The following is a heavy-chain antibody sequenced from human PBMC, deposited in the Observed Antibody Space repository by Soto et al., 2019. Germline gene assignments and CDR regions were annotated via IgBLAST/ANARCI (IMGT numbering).Heavy chain of an antibody. V-gene: IGHV3-30*18. CDR3: AKDRSYGMDV. CDR2: ISYDGSKK. J-gene: IGHJ6*02. Sequence: QVQLVESGGGVVQPGRSLRLSCAASGFTFSSYGMHWVRQAPGKGREWVAGISYDGSKKYYADSVKGRFTISRDNSKNTLYLQMTSLRAEDTAVYYCAKDRSYGMDVWGQGTTVTVSS. CDR1: GFTFSSYG.